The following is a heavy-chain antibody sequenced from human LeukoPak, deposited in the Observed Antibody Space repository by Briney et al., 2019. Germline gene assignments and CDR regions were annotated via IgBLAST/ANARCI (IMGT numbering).Heavy chain of an antibody. CDR2: ISSSSSYI. D-gene: IGHD1-26*01. CDR3: ARGFSGSYSY. CDR1: GFAFSSYS. J-gene: IGHJ4*02. Sequence: GGSLRLSCAASGFAFSSYSMNWVRQAPGKGLEWVSSISSSSSYIYYADLVKGRFTISRDNAKNSLYLQMNSLRAEDTAVYYCARGFSGSYSYWGQGTLVTVSS. V-gene: IGHV3-21*01.